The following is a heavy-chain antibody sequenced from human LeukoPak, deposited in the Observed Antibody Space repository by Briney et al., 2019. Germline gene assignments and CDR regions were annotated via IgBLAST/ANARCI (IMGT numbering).Heavy chain of an antibody. CDR3: AKDLGYYDSSGYYSH. CDR1: GFTFSSYA. Sequence: GGSLRLSCAASGFTFSSYAMSWVRQAPGKGLEWVSAISGSGGSTYYADSVKGRFTISRDNSKNTLYLQMNSLRAEDTAVYYCAKDLGYYDSSGYYSHWGQGTLVTVSS. J-gene: IGHJ4*02. CDR2: ISGSGGST. D-gene: IGHD3-22*01. V-gene: IGHV3-23*01.